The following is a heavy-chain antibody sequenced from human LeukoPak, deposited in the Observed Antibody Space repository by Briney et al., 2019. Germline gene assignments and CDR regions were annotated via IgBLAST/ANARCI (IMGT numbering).Heavy chain of an antibody. CDR2: IHHSGST. J-gene: IGHJ4*02. CDR3: ARRVYSSGYHFDS. V-gene: IGHV4-59*08. CDR1: GDSISSHY. D-gene: IGHD3-22*01. Sequence: PSETLSLTCTVSGDSISSHYWSWIRQPPGKGLEWIGYIHHSGSTNYDPSLKSRVTISIDTSKKQFSLKLSSVTAADTAVYYCARRVYSSGYHFDSWGQGTLVTVSS.